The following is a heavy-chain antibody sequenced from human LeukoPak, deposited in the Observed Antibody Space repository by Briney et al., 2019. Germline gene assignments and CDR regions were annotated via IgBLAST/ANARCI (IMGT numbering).Heavy chain of an antibody. V-gene: IGHV3-49*04. CDR3: TRDGYYFDSSGHLGGFFDY. J-gene: IGHJ4*02. CDR1: GFTFGDDA. Sequence: TGGSLRLSCTASGFTFGDDAMTWVRQAPGKGLEWVGFIRSKAFGGTTEYAASVEGRFTISRDDSKSIAYLQMNSLKTEDTAVYYCTRDGYYFDSSGHLGGFFDYWGQGTLVTVSS. D-gene: IGHD3-22*01. CDR2: IRSKAFGGTT.